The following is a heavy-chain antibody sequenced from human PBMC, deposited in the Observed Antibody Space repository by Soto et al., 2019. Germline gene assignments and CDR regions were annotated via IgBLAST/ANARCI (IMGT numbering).Heavy chain of an antibody. V-gene: IGHV3-48*02. CDR1: GFTFSSYS. CDR2: ISSSSSTI. J-gene: IGHJ5*02. CDR3: ARDPTAHYCGSGSYPTTFDP. Sequence: PGGSLRLSCAASGFTFSSYSMNWVRQAPGKGLEWVSYISSSSSTIYYADSVKGRFTISRDNAKNSLYLQMNSLRDEDTAVYYFARDPTAHYCGSGSYPTTFDPWGQGTLVTVSS. D-gene: IGHD3-10*01.